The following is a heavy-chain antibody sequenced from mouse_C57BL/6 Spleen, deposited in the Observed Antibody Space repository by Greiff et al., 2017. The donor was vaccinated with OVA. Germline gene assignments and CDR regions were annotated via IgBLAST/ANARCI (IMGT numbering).Heavy chain of an antibody. CDR3: ANSNSFAY. CDR2: IYPGAGDT. J-gene: IGHJ3*01. D-gene: IGHD2-5*01. CDR1: GYAFSSSW. V-gene: IGHV1-82*01. Sequence: VQLQQSGPELVKPGASVKISCKASGYAFSSSWMNWVKQRPGKGLEWIGWIYPGAGDTNYNGKFKGKATLTADKSSSTAYMQLSSLTSEDSAVYFCANSNSFAYWGQGTLVTVSA.